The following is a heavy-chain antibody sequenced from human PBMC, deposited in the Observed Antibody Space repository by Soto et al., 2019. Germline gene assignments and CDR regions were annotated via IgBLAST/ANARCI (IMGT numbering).Heavy chain of an antibody. J-gene: IGHJ6*02. CDR3: ACIFSGGYGYGFYYYGMDV. CDR2: IYYSGST. D-gene: IGHD5-18*01. V-gene: IGHV4-39*01. Sequence: PSETLSLTCTVSGGSISSNSYYWGWIRQPPGKGLEWIGSIYYSGSTYYNPSLKSRVTISVDTSKNQFSLKLSSVTAADTAVYYCACIFSGGYGYGFYYYGMDVWGQGTTVTVSS. CDR1: GGSISSNSYY.